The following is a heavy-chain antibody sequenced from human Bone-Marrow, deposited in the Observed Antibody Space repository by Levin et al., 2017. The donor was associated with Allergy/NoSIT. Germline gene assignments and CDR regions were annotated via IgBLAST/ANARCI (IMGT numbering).Heavy chain of an antibody. CDR2: ISYDGRSQ. CDR3: AKVSNSSGWSWWWFDP. J-gene: IGHJ5*02. D-gene: IGHD6-19*01. CDR1: GFTFSNYG. V-gene: IGHV3-30*18. Sequence: GESLKISCAASGFTFSNYGMHWVRQAPGKGLEWVAVISYDGRSQNYGDSVKGRFTISRDNSKNTLYLQMNSLRAEDTAVYYCAKVSNSSGWSWWWFDPWGQGTLVTVSS.